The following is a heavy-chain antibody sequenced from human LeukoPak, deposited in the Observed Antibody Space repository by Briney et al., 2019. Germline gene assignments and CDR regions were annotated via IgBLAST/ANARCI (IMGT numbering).Heavy chain of an antibody. D-gene: IGHD6-13*01. V-gene: IGHV3-23*01. CDR3: AKTRGNSWSGFDY. CDR2: ISGSGGST. Sequence: AGGSLRLSCAASGFTFSSYAMSWVRQAPGKGLEWVSAISGSGGSTYYAASLKGRFTISRDNSKNTLYLQMNSLRAEDTAVYYCAKTRGNSWSGFDYWGQGTLVTVSS. CDR1: GFTFSSYA. J-gene: IGHJ4*02.